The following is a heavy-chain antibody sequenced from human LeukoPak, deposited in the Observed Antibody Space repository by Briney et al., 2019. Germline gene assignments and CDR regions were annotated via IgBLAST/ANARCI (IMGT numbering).Heavy chain of an antibody. D-gene: IGHD2-2*01. V-gene: IGHV1-69*05. CDR1: GYTFTSYA. J-gene: IGHJ3*02. CDR3: ARVFSGSTAAIDAFDI. CDR2: IIPIFGTA. Sequence: ASVKVSCKASGYTFTSYAISWVRQAPGQGLEWMGGIIPIFGTANYAQKFQGRVTITTDESTSTAYMELSSLRSEDTAVYYCARVFSGSTAAIDAFDIWGQGTMVTVSS.